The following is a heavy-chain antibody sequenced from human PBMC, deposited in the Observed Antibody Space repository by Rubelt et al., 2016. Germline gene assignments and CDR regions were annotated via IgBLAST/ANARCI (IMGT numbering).Heavy chain of an antibody. CDR3: ARGVLGVYCSSTSCSPFDY. D-gene: IGHD2-2*01. J-gene: IGHJ4*02. Sequence: QVQLQESGPGLVKPSETLSLTCTVSGGSISSYYWSWIRQPPGKGLEWIGYIYYSGSTNYNPSLKSRVPISVDTSKNQVSLKLSSVTAADTAVYYCARGVLGVYCSSTSCSPFDYWGQGTLVTVSS. CDR2: IYYSGST. CDR1: GGSISSYY. V-gene: IGHV4-59*01.